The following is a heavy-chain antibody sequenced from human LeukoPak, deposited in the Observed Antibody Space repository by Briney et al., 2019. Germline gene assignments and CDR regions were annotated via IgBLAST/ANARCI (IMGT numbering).Heavy chain of an antibody. J-gene: IGHJ4*02. CDR3: ARGLGVPGIAVAGTADFDY. V-gene: IGHV4-34*01. CDR1: SGSFSGYY. Sequence: SETLSLTCAVYSGSFSGYYWSWIRQPPGKGLEWIGEINHSGSTNYNPSLKSRVTISVDTSKNQFSLKLSSVTAADTAVYYCARGLGVPGIAVAGTADFDYWGQGTLVTVSS. D-gene: IGHD6-19*01. CDR2: INHSGST.